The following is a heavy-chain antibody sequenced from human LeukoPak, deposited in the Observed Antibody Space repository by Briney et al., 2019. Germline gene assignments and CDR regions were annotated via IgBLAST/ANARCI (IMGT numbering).Heavy chain of an antibody. V-gene: IGHV4-59*01. Sequence: SETLSLTCSVCGGTVSGGSISSYYWSWIRQSPGKGLEWIGYIYYSGSTNYNPSLKSRVTISVDTSKNKFSLKLSSVTAADTAVYYCATMGNSGSYPFYYYYMDVWGKGTTVTVSS. J-gene: IGHJ6*03. CDR3: ATMGNSGSYPFYYYYMDV. CDR1: GGSISSYY. CDR2: IYYSGST. D-gene: IGHD3-10*01.